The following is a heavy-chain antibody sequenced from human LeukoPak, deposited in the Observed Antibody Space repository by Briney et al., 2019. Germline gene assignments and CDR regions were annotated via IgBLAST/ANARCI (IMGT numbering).Heavy chain of an antibody. D-gene: IGHD2-2*01. CDR1: GFTFSSYA. CDR2: ISGSGSST. V-gene: IGHV3-23*01. Sequence: GGSLRLSCAASGFTFSSYAMSWVRQAPGKGLEWVSGISGSGSSTYYAESVKGRFTISRDNSKNTLYLQMNSLRAEDTAVYYCAKLVVVVPAALGGFDCWDQGTLVTVSS. CDR3: AKLVVVVPAALGGFDC. J-gene: IGHJ4*02.